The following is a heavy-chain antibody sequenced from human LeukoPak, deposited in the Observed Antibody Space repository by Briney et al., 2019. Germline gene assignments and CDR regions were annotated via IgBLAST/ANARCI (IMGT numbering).Heavy chain of an antibody. CDR3: ARRDYGDYNFDY. CDR2: IYPGASDT. V-gene: IGHV5-51*01. Sequence: GIIYPGASDTRYSPSFQGQVTISADKSITTAYLQWSSLKASDTAMYYCARRDYGDYNFDYWGQGTLVTVSS. D-gene: IGHD4-17*01. J-gene: IGHJ4*02.